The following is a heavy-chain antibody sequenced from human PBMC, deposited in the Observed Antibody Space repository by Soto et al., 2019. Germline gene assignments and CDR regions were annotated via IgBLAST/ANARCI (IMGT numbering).Heavy chain of an antibody. CDR1: GYTFTTFG. CDR3: ARKGCGGDSYLFDS. CDR2: INTQNGET. D-gene: IGHD2-21*01. V-gene: IGHV1-18*01. J-gene: IGHJ4*02. Sequence: QVQLVQSGAEVEKPGASVKVSCKASGYTFTTFGVSWVRQAPGQGLEWMGWINTQNGETKYAQKVQGRVTMTTDTSTSTAYMELRSLKSDDTAVYYCARKGCGGDSYLFDSWGQGTLVTVSS.